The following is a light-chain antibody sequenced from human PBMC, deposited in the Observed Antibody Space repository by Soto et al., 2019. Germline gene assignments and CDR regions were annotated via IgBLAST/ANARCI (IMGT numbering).Light chain of an antibody. CDR1: SSDVGYDNY. CDR2: EVS. Sequence: QPALTQPASVSGSPGQSITISCTGTSSDVGYDNYVSWFQQHPGKAPKLMIYEVSRRPSGVSNRFSGSKSANTASLTISGLQAEDEADYYCTSHTASSTWVFGGGTQLTVL. V-gene: IGLV2-14*01. CDR3: TSHTASSTWV. J-gene: IGLJ3*02.